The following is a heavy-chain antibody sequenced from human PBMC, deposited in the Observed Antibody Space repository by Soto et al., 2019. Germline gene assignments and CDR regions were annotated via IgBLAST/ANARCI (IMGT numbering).Heavy chain of an antibody. D-gene: IGHD4-17*01. V-gene: IGHV4-39*01. J-gene: IGHJ4*02. CDR3: ARRGGGDSLFDS. CDR2: IFYGGGTGVT. CDR1: GDSFSTSNYY. Sequence: QLHLQESGPGLVKPSETLSLTCTVSGDSFSTSNYYWGWIRQPPGKGLEWIGNIFYGGGTGVTYYNPHLKSRVIISVDTSKNQFSLKLRSITAADTAFYFCARRGGGDSLFDSWGQGKLVTVSS.